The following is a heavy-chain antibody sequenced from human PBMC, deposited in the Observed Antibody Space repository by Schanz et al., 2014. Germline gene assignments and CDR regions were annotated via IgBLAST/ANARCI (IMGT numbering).Heavy chain of an antibody. CDR2: FNDGGVNK. J-gene: IGHJ4*02. Sequence: VQLVESGGGVVQPGRSLRLSCAASGFSFSSYAMGWVRQARGKGLEWVSSFNDGGVNKYYADSVKGRFTISSDNSKSTLYLQMSSLRAEDTAVYYCAKSQGSSFDSWGQGTLVTVSS. CDR1: GFSFSSYA. V-gene: IGHV3-23*04. D-gene: IGHD6-13*01. CDR3: AKSQGSSFDS.